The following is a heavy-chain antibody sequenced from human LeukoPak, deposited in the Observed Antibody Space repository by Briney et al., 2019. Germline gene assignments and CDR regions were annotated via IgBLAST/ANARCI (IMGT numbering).Heavy chain of an antibody. CDR3: ARDGRFIVADYYYGMDV. Sequence: GASVKVSCKAPGYTFSNYAMHWVRQAPGQSLEWMGWINTANGNTKYSQKFQGRVTITRDTSASTAYMELSSLRSEDTAAYYCARDGRFIVADYYYGMDVWGQGTTVTVSS. J-gene: IGHJ6*02. D-gene: IGHD1-26*01. V-gene: IGHV1-3*04. CDR2: INTANGNT. CDR1: GYTFSNYA.